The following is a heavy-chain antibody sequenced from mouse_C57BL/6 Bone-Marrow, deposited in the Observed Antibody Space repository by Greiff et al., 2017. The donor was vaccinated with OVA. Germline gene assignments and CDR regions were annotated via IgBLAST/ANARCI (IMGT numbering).Heavy chain of an antibody. V-gene: IGHV1-69*01. CDR3: ARSGTTVAVRDWFAY. Sequence: QVQLQQPGAELVMPGASVKLSCKASGYTFTSYWMHWVKQRPGQGLEWIGEIDPSDSYTNYNQKFKGKSTLTVDKSSSTAYMQLSSLTSEDSAVYYCARSGTTVAVRDWFAYWGQGTLVTVSA. J-gene: IGHJ3*01. D-gene: IGHD1-1*01. CDR2: IDPSDSYT. CDR1: GYTFTSYW.